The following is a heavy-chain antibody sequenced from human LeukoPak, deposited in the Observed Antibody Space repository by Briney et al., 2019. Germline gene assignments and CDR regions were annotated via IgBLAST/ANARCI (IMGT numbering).Heavy chain of an antibody. J-gene: IGHJ4*02. CDR3: AKARGDAYKLAHDY. D-gene: IGHD5-24*01. CDR1: GFTFSSYS. V-gene: IGHV3-23*01. CDR2: ITGSGGAT. Sequence: GGSLRLSCAASGFTFSSYSMNWVRQAPGKGPEYVSGITGSGGATYYADSVKGRFTISRDNSKNTLHLQMNSLRAEDTAIYYCAKARGDAYKLAHDYWGQGTLVTVSS.